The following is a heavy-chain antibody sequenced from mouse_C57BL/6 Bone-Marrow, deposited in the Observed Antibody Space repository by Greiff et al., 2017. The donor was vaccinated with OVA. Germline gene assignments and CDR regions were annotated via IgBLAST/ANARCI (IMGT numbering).Heavy chain of an antibody. D-gene: IGHD1-1*01. V-gene: IGHV1-69*01. CDR1: GYTFTSYW. CDR3: ARWGTTVVATGYCDV. Sequence: QVQLQQPGAELVMPGASVKLSCKASGYTFTSYWMHWVKQRPGQGLEWIGEIDPSDSYTNYNQKFKGKSTLTVDKSSSTAYMQLSSLTSEDSAVYYCARWGTTVVATGYCDVWGTGTTVTVSS. CDR2: IDPSDSYT. J-gene: IGHJ1*03.